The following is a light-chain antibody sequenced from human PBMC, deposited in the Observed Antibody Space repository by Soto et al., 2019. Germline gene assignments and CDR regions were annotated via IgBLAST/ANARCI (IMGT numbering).Light chain of an antibody. V-gene: IGLV2-14*03. Sequence: SVLTQPSSVSGSPGQSITLSCTGTSSDVGGYNYVSWYQHHPGKAPKLMIYDVSNRPSGVSNRFSGSKSGNTASLTISGLQPEDEADYYCCSYTTSNTRQIVFGTGTKVTVL. J-gene: IGLJ1*01. CDR3: CSYTTSNTRQIV. CDR1: SSDVGGYNY. CDR2: DVS.